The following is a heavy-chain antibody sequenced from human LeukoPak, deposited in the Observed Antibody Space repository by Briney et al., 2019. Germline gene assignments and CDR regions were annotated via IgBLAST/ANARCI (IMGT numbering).Heavy chain of an antibody. J-gene: IGHJ4*02. CDR2: IRYDGSNK. D-gene: IGHD2-2*03. CDR3: ARVGWSPDYFDY. Sequence: GGSLRFSCAASGFTFSGFGMHWVGQAPGKGLEGVAFIRYDGSNKYYADSVKGRFTISRDNSKNTLYLQMNSLRAEDTAVYYCARVGWSPDYFDYWGQGTLVTVSS. V-gene: IGHV3-30*02. CDR1: GFTFSGFG.